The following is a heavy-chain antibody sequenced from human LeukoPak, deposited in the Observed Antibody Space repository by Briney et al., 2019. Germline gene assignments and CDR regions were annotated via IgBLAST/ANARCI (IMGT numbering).Heavy chain of an antibody. CDR3: ARVGESSGYYLEY. D-gene: IGHD3-22*01. CDR1: GFTFSDYY. Sequence: GGSLRLSCAASGFTFSDYYMSWIRQAPGKGLEWVSYIGSSGTPIYYADSVKGRFTISRDNAKSSLFLQMNSLRAEDTAVYYCARVGESSGYYLEYWGQGTLVTVSS. CDR2: IGSSGTPI. J-gene: IGHJ4*02. V-gene: IGHV3-11*01.